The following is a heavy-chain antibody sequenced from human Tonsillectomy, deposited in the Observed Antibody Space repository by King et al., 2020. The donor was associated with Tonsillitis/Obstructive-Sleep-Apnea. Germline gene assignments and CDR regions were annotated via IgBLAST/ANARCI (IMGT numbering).Heavy chain of an antibody. CDR2: IYPADSDT. CDR3: ARHTGSSSVTTDFDV. Sequence: QLVQSGAEVRKPGESLKISCKGSAYNFPNYWIAWVRQMPGKGLEWMGIIYPADSDTRYSPSFQGQVTMSADKSISTAYLQWSSLKASDTAMYYCARHTGSSSVTTDFDVWGQGTMVTVSS. D-gene: IGHD4-17*01. V-gene: IGHV5-51*01. J-gene: IGHJ4*02. CDR1: AYNFPNYW.